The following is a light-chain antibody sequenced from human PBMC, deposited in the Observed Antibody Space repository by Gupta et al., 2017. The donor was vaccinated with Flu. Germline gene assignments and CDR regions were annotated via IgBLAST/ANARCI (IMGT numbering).Light chain of an antibody. CDR3: QQYHASAG. CDR1: QSVTNNY. Sequence: EIVMTQSPGTLSLSPGETATLSCRASQSVTNNYLAWYQQKPGQAPRLLIYGASSRATGIPDRFSGSGSGTDFTLTISRLEPEDLAVYYCQQYHASAGFGQGTKVEIK. J-gene: IGKJ1*01. CDR2: GAS. V-gene: IGKV3-20*01.